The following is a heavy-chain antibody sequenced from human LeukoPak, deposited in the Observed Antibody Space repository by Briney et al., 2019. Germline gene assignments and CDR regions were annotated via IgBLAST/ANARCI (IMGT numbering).Heavy chain of an antibody. D-gene: IGHD2-2*01. CDR3: AKDIVVVPAAMGAFDI. CDR2: ISGGGGT. V-gene: IGHV3-66*01. J-gene: IGHJ3*02. CDR1: GFTFSNNF. Sequence: PGGSLRLSCAASGFTFSNNFMSWVRQAPGKGLEWVSLISGGGGTYYAASVKGRFTISRGNSKNTLYLQMNSLRAEDTAVYYCAKDIVVVPAAMGAFDIWGQGTMVTVSS.